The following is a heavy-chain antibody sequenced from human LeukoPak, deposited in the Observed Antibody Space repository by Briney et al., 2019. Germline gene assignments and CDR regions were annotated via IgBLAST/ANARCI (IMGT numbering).Heavy chain of an antibody. Sequence: SETLSLTCSVSGDSISIYYWNWIRQPPGKGLEWIGYIDHTGSTNYNPSLNSRVTISRDTSTNHFSLKLSSVTAADTAVYFCARGRVSSSSWQSVYYYYLYMDVWGKGSTVTVSS. CDR2: IDHTGST. D-gene: IGHD6-13*01. CDR1: GDSISIYY. V-gene: IGHV4-59*01. CDR3: ARGRVSSSSWQSVYYYYLYMDV. J-gene: IGHJ6*03.